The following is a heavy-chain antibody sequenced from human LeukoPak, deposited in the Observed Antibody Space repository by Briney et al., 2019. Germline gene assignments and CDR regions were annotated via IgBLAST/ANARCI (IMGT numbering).Heavy chain of an antibody. V-gene: IGHV4-61*02. D-gene: IGHD3-22*01. CDR3: ARGWLLAGFMDV. CDR2: IYTSGST. J-gene: IGHJ6*03. CDR1: GGSISSGSYY. Sequence: SQTLSLTCTVSGGSISSGSYYWSWIRQPAGKGLEWIGRIYTSGSTNYNPSLKSRVTISVDTSKNQFSLKLSSVTAADTAVYYCARGWLLAGFMDVWGKGTTVTVSS.